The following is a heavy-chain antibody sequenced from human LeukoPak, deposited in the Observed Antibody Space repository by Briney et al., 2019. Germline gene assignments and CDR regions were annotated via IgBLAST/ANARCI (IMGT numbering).Heavy chain of an antibody. CDR3: ARGDYVWGTYRPSGYFDY. CDR1: GFIFSNYE. J-gene: IGHJ4*02. CDR2: ISSSGSTK. V-gene: IGHV3-48*03. Sequence: GGSLRLSCAASGFIFSNYEMNWVRQAPGKGLGWVSYISSSGSTKHFADSVKGRFSISRDNAKKSLFLQMSSLRADDTAVYYCARGDYVWGTYRPSGYFDYWGQGTLVTVSS. D-gene: IGHD3-16*02.